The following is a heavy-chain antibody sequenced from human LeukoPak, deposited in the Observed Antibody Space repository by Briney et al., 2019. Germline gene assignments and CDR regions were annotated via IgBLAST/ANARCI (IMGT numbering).Heavy chain of an antibody. Sequence: AGGSLRLSCAASGFTFSSYSMNWVRQAPGKGLEWVSYISSSSSTMYYAASVKGRFSISRDNAQNSLYLQMNSPRAEDTAVYYCVRDHHRRLYDSQTRDTFDIWGQGTMVTVSS. V-gene: IGHV3-48*01. CDR3: VRDHHRRLYDSQTRDTFDI. J-gene: IGHJ3*02. D-gene: IGHD3-22*01. CDR2: ISSSSSTM. CDR1: GFTFSSYS.